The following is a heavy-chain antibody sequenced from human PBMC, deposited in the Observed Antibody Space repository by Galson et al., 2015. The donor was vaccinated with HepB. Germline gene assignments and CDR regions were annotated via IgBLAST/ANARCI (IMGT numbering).Heavy chain of an antibody. CDR3: AREGGYTNYYYGMDV. CDR2: IYPSGTTSGTT. D-gene: IGHD5-18*01. Sequence: ETLSLTCAVSGGSISSRNWWSWVRQPPGKGLEWIGEIYPSGTTSGTTNYNPSLKSRITKSIDKSKNQFFLKLSSVTAADTALYYSAREGGYTNYYYGMDVWGQGTTVIVSS. CDR1: GGSISSRNW. J-gene: IGHJ6*02. V-gene: IGHV4-4*02.